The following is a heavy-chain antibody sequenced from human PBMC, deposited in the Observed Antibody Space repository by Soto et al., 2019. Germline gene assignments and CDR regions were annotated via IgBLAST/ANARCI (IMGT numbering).Heavy chain of an antibody. J-gene: IGHJ5*02. CDR1: GYTLRELS. V-gene: IGHV1-24*01. CDR3: AAASRYYHISGSPNWFDH. Sequence: ASVKVSCKVSGYTLRELSMHWVRQAPGKGLEWMGGFVPENDEPMYAQKFQGRVTMADDSSTDTAYMELSGLTSEDTTMYYCAAASRYYHISGSPNWFDHWGPGTLVTVSS. D-gene: IGHD3-10*01. CDR2: FVPENDEP.